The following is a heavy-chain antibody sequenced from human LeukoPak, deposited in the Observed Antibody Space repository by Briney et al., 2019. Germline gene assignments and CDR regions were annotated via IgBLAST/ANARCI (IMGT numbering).Heavy chain of an antibody. CDR3: ARGDYGGFDY. D-gene: IGHD4/OR15-4a*01. CDR2: ISTDSKYI. V-gene: IGHV3-21*01. J-gene: IGHJ4*02. CDR1: GFTFSSYN. Sequence: GGSLRLSCAASGFTFSSYNMDWVRQAPGEGPEWLSFISTDSKYIYYADSVKGRFTISRDNGKNSLFLQMNSLRVEDTAVYYCARGDYGGFDYWGQGTLVTVSS.